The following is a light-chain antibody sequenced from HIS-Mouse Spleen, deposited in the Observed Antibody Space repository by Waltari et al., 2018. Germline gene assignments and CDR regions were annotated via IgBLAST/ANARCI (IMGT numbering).Light chain of an antibody. CDR1: SSDVGSYNL. Sequence: QSALTQPASVSGSPGQSITISCTGTSSDVGSYNLVSWYQQHPGKAPKLMIYEGSKRPSGVSKRFSGSKAGHTASLTISGLQAEDEADYYCCSYAGSSTFVFGTGTKVTVL. V-gene: IGLV2-23*01. CDR2: EGS. J-gene: IGLJ1*01. CDR3: CSYAGSSTFV.